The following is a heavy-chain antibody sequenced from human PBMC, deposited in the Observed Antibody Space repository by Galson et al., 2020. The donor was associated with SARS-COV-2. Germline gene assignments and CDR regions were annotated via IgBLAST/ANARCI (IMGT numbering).Heavy chain of an antibody. CDR1: GFTFSSYS. Sequence: GGSLSLSCAASGFTFSSYSMNWVRQAPGKGLEWVSSISSSSSYIYYADSVKGRFTISRDNAKNSLYLQMNSLRAEDTAVYYCARGAPWGYAVGYYYYYGMDVWGQGTTVTVSS. J-gene: IGHJ6*02. V-gene: IGHV3-21*01. D-gene: IGHD1-26*01. CDR3: ARGAPWGYAVGYYYYYGMDV. CDR2: ISSSSSYI.